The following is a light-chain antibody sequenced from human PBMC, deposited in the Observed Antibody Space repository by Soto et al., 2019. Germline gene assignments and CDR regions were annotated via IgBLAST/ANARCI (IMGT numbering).Light chain of an antibody. Sequence: DIQLTQSPSFLSASVGDRVTITCRASQSISSWLAWYQQKPGKTPKLLIYDASSLESGVPSRFSGSGSGTELTLTISSLQPDDFATYYCQQYKSSWTFGQGTKMEIK. J-gene: IGKJ1*01. V-gene: IGKV1-5*01. CDR1: QSISSW. CDR3: QQYKSSWT. CDR2: DAS.